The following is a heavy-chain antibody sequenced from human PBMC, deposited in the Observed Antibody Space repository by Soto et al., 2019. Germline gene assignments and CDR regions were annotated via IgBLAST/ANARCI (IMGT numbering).Heavy chain of an antibody. V-gene: IGHV3-30-3*01. CDR1: GFTVSSYA. CDR3: ARDREGGWLVISHCFDY. CDR2: ISYDGSHK. Sequence: QVQLVESGGGVVQPGRSLRLSCAASGFTVSSYAMHWVRQAPGKGLEWVAVISYDGSHKYYADSVKGRFTISRDNSKNTLYLQMNSLRAEDTAVYYCARDREGGWLVISHCFDYWGQGTLVTVSS. D-gene: IGHD6-19*01. J-gene: IGHJ4*02.